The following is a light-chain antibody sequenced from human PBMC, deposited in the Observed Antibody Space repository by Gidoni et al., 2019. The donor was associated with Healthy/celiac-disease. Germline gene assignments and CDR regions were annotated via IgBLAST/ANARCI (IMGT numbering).Light chain of an antibody. CDR1: QGVSSN. CDR2: VAS. CDR3: QQYNNWPPV. Sequence: EIVMTQSQATLSVSPGDRATLTCRASQGVSSNLAWYQQKPGQAPRLLIYVASTWATGIPASFSGSGSGTDFTLTISSLQSEDFAVYYCQQYNNWPPVFGQXTKLEIK. V-gene: IGKV3-15*01. J-gene: IGKJ2*01.